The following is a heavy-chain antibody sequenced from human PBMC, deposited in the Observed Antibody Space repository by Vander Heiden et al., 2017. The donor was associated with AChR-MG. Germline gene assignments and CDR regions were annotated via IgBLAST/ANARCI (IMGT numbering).Heavy chain of an antibody. J-gene: IGHJ3*02. CDR1: GGSISSFL. Sequence: LQESGPGLVTPSETLSPTCTVSGGSISSFLWTWIRQPPGKGLEWIGYIDCSGSTNYNPSLKSRVAISVDTSKNQFSLKLSCVTAADAAVYYCARDGGGHEAFDIWGQGTMVTVSS. CDR3: ARDGGGHEAFDI. D-gene: IGHD3-16*01. CDR2: IDCSGST. V-gene: IGHV4-59*01.